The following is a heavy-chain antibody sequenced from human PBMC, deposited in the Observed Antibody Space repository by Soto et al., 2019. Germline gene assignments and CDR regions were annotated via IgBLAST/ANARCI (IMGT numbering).Heavy chain of an antibody. V-gene: IGHV4-30-4*01. Sequence: QVQLQESGPGLVKPSQTLSLTCTVSGGSISSGDYYWSWIRQPPGKGLEWIGYIYDSGSTDYNPSLKSRVTISVDTSKSQVSLKLSSVTAADTAVYYCARYRGMGIEIGFRYGMDVWGQGTTVTVS. D-gene: IGHD2-21*01. CDR1: GGSISSGDYY. J-gene: IGHJ6*02. CDR3: ARYRGMGIEIGFRYGMDV. CDR2: IYDSGST.